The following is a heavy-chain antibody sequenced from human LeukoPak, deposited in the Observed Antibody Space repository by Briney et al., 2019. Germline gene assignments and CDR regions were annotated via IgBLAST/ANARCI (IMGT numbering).Heavy chain of an antibody. CDR3: ASYGSGSYYNV. D-gene: IGHD3-10*01. Sequence: EFQGRVTITRDTSASTAYMELSSLRSEDTAVYYCASYGSGSYYNVWGQGTLVTVSS. V-gene: IGHV1-3*02. J-gene: IGHJ4*02.